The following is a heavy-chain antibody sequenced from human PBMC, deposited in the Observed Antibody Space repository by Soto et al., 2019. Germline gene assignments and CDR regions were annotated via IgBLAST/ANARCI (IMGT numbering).Heavy chain of an antibody. V-gene: IGHV3-73*01. CDR1: GFTFSDSA. CDR3: AAMDSGF. J-gene: IGHJ4*02. Sequence: VQLVESGGGLVQPGGSLKLSCAASGFTFSDSAMHWFRQASGKGLEWVGRIRSKPKNYATAYAASVQGRFTISRDDSRNMAYLQMNSLRTEDSAFYYCAAMDSGFWGQGTLVTVSS. D-gene: IGHD5-12*01. CDR2: IRSKPKNYAT.